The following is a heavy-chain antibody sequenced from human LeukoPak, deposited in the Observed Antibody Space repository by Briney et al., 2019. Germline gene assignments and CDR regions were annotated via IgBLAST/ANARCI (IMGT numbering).Heavy chain of an antibody. CDR1: GFTFISYG. D-gene: IGHD7-27*01. Sequence: SGGSLRLSCAASGFTFISYGMHWVRQAPGKGLDWVAFIRYDGTNKYYADSVKGRFTISRDNSKNTLYLQMNSLRAEDTAVYYCAKDKWGGPDYYMDVWGKGTTVTVSS. J-gene: IGHJ6*03. CDR3: AKDKWGGPDYYMDV. CDR2: IRYDGTNK. V-gene: IGHV3-30*02.